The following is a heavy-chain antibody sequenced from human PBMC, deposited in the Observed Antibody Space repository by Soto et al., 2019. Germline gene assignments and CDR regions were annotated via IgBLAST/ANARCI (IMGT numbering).Heavy chain of an antibody. V-gene: IGHV4-39*01. CDR2: IYYSGST. D-gene: IGHD6-19*01. Sequence: ASETLSLTCTVSGGSISSSSYYWGWIRQPPGKGLEWIGSIYYSGSTYYNPSLKSRVTISVDTSKNQFSLKLSSVTAADTAVYYCARQAYSSGWYRPPIANWFDPWGQGTLVTVSS. J-gene: IGHJ5*02. CDR1: GGSISSSSYY. CDR3: ARQAYSSGWYRPPIANWFDP.